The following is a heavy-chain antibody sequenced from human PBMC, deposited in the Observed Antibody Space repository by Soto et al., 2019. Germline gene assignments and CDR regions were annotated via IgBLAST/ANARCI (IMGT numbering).Heavy chain of an antibody. CDR3: ARLNIAAAGPVDY. J-gene: IGHJ4*02. D-gene: IGHD6-13*01. V-gene: IGHV1-3*01. Sequence: ASVKVSCKASGYTFTSYSMHWVRQAPGQRLEWMGWINAGNGNTKYSQKFQGRVTITRDTSASTAYMELSSLRSEDTAVYYCARLNIAAAGPVDYWGQGTLVTVSS. CDR1: GYTFTSYS. CDR2: INAGNGNT.